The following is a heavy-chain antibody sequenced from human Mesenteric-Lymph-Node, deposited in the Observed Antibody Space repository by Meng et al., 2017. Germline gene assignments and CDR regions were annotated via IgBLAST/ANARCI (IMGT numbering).Heavy chain of an antibody. J-gene: IGHJ4*02. CDR2: INTNTGNP. V-gene: IGHV7-4-1*02. CDR3: ARVESSGYYYLFDY. Sequence: QLALCQSGYEWKKPVASVKVSCKASGYTFTSYAMNWVRQAPRPGLEWMGWINTNTGNPTYAQGFTGRFVFSLDTSVSTAYLQISSLKAEDTAVYYCARVESSGYYYLFDYWGQGTLVTVSS. D-gene: IGHD3-22*01. CDR1: GYTFTSYA.